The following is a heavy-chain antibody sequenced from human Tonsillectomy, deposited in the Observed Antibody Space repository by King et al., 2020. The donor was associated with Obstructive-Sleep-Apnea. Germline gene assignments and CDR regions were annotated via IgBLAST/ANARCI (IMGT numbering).Heavy chain of an antibody. D-gene: IGHD3-10*01. V-gene: IGHV3-11*01. CDR2: ISSSTGTI. CDR1: GFTFSDYY. J-gene: IGHJ3*02. CDR3: ARETMVPGVIKGDAFDI. Sequence: QLVQSGGGLVKPGGSLRLSCAVSGFTFSDYYMSWIRQAPGKGLEWLSYISSSTGTIYYADSVKGRFTISRDNAKNSLYLQMDGLRAEDTAVYFCARETMVPGVIKGDAFDIWGQGTMVTVSS.